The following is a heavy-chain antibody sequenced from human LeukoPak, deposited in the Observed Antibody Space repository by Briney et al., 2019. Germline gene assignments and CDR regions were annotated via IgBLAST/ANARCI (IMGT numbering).Heavy chain of an antibody. CDR1: GFTFSSYA. J-gene: IGHJ4*02. Sequence: GGSLRLSCAASGFTFSSYAMHWVRQAPGKGLEWVAVISYDGSNKYYADSVKGRFTISRDNSKNTLYLQMNSLRAEDTAVYYCAKGGLRPMDYWGQGTLVTVSS. CDR3: AKGGLRPMDY. V-gene: IGHV3-30-3*01. D-gene: IGHD5-12*01. CDR2: ISYDGSNK.